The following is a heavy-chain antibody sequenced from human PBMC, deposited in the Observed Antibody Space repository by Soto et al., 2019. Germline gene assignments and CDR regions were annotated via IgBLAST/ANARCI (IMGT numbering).Heavy chain of an antibody. V-gene: IGHV1-8*01. D-gene: IGHD6-25*01. J-gene: IGHJ4*02. CDR3: ARRKERSGPNSFAS. Sequence: QAQLVQSGAEVKKPGASVKVSCKASGYTFITYDINWVRQAPGQGLEWMGWMNPYNGNAGYAQNFQGRVTMTRNNSINIAYMELSSLRSNDTAVYFWARRKERSGPNSFASWGQGTLVTVSS. CDR2: MNPYNGNA. CDR1: GYTFITYD.